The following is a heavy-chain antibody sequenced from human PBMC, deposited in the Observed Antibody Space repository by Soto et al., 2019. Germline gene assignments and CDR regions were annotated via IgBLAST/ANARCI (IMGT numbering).Heavy chain of an antibody. CDR3: ARPDEGGYSSNHHYYYALDV. V-gene: IGHV1-69*01. CDR1: GGTFRSYS. CDR2: IIPIFDMT. J-gene: IGHJ6*02. D-gene: IGHD3-22*01. Sequence: QVQLVQSGAEGKKPGSSVKVSCKASGGTFRSYSISWVRQAPGLGLEWMGGIIPIFDMTNYAQKFQGRVTITADESTSTAYMELSSLGSDDTAVYYCARPDEGGYSSNHHYYYALDVWGQGTTVTV.